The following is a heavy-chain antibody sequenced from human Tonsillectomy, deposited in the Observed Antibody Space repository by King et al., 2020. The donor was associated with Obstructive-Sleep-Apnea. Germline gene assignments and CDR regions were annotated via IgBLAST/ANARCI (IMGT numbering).Heavy chain of an antibody. D-gene: IGHD6-19*01. J-gene: IGHJ4*02. CDR1: EFTFSSYA. Sequence: VQLVESGGGLVEPGGSLRLSCAASEFTFSSYALSWVRQAPGKGLEWVSAISDGGSTYYADSVKGRFTISRVNSKNTLYLQMDNLGAEDTAVYYCAKNQYSSGWGGGFDYWGQGTLVTVSS. CDR2: ISDGGST. V-gene: IGHV3-23*04. CDR3: AKNQYSSGWGGGFDY.